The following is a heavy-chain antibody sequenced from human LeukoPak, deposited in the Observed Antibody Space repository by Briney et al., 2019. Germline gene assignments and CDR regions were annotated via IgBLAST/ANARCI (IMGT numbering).Heavy chain of an antibody. V-gene: IGHV3-7*04. CDR3: ARGTPQYTSSWYNY. Sequence: GGSLRLSCAASGFTFSTYWMSWVRQAPGKGLECVSNIKQDGSETYYVDSVKGPFTLSRDNAKNSLFLQMNSLRAEDTAVYYCARGTPQYTSSWYNYWGEGTLVTVSS. CDR2: IKQDGSET. J-gene: IGHJ4*02. D-gene: IGHD6-13*01. CDR1: GFTFSTYW.